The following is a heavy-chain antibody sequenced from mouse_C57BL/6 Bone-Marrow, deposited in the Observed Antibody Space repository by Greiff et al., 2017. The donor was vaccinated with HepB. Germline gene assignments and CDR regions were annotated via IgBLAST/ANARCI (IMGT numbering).Heavy chain of an antibody. CDR3: ARNKDGSLYFDY. CDR2: ISSGGSYT. J-gene: IGHJ2*01. D-gene: IGHD2-3*01. Sequence: EVMLVESGGDLVKPGGSLKLSCAASGFTFSSYGMSWVRQTPDKRLEWVATISSGGSYTYYPDSVKGRFTISRDNAKNTLYLQMSSLKSEDTAMYYCARNKDGSLYFDYWGQGTTLTVSS. CDR1: GFTFSSYG. V-gene: IGHV5-6*02.